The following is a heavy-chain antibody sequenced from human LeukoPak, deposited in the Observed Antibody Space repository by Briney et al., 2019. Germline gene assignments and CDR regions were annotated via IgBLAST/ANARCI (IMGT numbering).Heavy chain of an antibody. CDR1: GGSISTYY. CDR3: ASFAAVAGTVDY. V-gene: IGHV4-4*07. CDR2: IHTSGST. J-gene: IGHJ4*02. D-gene: IGHD6-19*01. Sequence: SETLSLTCTVSGGSISTYYWTWIRQPAGKGLEWIGRIHTSGSTNYNPSLKSRVTMSVDTSKNQFSLKLSSVTAADTAVYYCASFAAVAGTVDYWGQGTLVTVSS.